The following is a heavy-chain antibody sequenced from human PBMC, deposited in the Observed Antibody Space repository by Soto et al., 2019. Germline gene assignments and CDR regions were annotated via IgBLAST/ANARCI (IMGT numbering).Heavy chain of an antibody. V-gene: IGHV1-69*01. D-gene: IGHD4-4*01. Sequence: QVQLVQSGAKVKKPGSSVKVSCKASGGTFSRYAISWVRQAPGQGLEWMGGIIPIFGTANYAQKFQGRVTITADESTSTAYMELSSLRSEDTAVYYCAMLDYSNHGMGLDYWGQGTLVTVSS. CDR2: IIPIFGTA. CDR3: AMLDYSNHGMGLDY. J-gene: IGHJ4*02. CDR1: GGTFSRYA.